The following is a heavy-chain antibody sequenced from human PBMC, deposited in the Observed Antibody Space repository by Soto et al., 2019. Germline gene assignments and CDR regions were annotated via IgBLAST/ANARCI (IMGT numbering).Heavy chain of an antibody. J-gene: IGHJ6*02. CDR1: GYTFTGYY. CDR2: INPNSGGT. Sequence: GASVKVSCKASGYTFTGYYMHWVRQAPGQGLEWMGWINPNSGGTKYAQKFQGRVTMTRHTSISTAYMELSRLRSDDTAVYYCARLSAGRYCTNGVCYDNYYYGMDVWGQGTTVTVSS. CDR3: ARLSAGRYCTNGVCYDNYYYGMDV. V-gene: IGHV1-2*02. D-gene: IGHD2-8*01.